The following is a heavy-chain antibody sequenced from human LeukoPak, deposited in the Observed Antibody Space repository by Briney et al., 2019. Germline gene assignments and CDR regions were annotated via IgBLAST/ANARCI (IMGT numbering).Heavy chain of an antibody. D-gene: IGHD4-17*01. CDR3: ASDYGDYVWDY. V-gene: IGHV1-2*06. Sequence: ASVKVPCKASGYAFTAYYLHWVRQAPGQGLEWMGRINPDSGDTNYAQKFQGRVTMTRDASITTAYMDLTRLGSDDTAVYYCASDYGDYVWDYWGQGTLVTVSS. CDR1: GYAFTAYY. J-gene: IGHJ4*02. CDR2: INPDSGDT.